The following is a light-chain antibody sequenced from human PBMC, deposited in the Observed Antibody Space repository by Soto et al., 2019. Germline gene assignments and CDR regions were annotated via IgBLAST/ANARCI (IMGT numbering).Light chain of an antibody. CDR3: QQSGMSPQVP. CDR1: QSVSSSY. CDR2: GAS. V-gene: IGKV3-20*01. J-gene: IGKJ4*01. Sequence: EMLLPQSPGSPSLSPGERATLSCRASQSVSSSYLAWYQQKPGQAPRLLIYGASIRATGIPDRFSGSGSGTTFALNISRLDLDDRPVYYCQQSGMSPQVPFGAADKV.